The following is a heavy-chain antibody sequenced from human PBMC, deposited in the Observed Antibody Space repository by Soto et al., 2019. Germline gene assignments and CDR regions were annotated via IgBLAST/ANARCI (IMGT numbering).Heavy chain of an antibody. D-gene: IGHD3-10*01. Sequence: QVQLAQSGAEVKKPGSSVRVSCKASGDTFSFYSINWVRQAPGLGLEWMGRINPILSMSNYAQRFQGRVTVTADKSTSTAYMELSSLRSEDTAMYYCASSYGSGYRAFDYWGQGALVTVSS. CDR1: GDTFSFYS. J-gene: IGHJ4*02. CDR2: INPILSMS. V-gene: IGHV1-69*02. CDR3: ASSYGSGYRAFDY.